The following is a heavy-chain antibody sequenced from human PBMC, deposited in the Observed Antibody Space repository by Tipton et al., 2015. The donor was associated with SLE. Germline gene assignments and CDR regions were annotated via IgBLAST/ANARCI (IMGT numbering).Heavy chain of an antibody. CDR2: IYYSGST. CDR1: GGSISSYY. J-gene: IGHJ4*02. V-gene: IGHV4-59*12. Sequence: TLSLTCTVSGGSISSYYWSWIRQPPGKGLEWIGYIYYSGSTNYNPSLKSRVTISLDTSKNQFSLKLSSVTAADTAVYYCARDRPDYYFDYWGQGTLVTVSS. CDR3: ARDRPDYYFDY. D-gene: IGHD1-14*01.